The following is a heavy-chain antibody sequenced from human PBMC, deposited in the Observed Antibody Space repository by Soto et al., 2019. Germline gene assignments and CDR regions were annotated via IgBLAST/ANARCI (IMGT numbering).Heavy chain of an antibody. CDR1: GGSFSGYY. CDR3: ARGNQYYYGSGSYYNNWFDP. CDR2: INHSGST. V-gene: IGHV4-34*01. D-gene: IGHD3-10*01. Sequence: LSLTCAVYGGSFSGYYWSWIRQPPGKGLEWIGEINHSGSTNYNPSLKSRVTISVDTSKNQFSLKLSSVTAADTAVYYCARGNQYYYGSGSYYNNWFDPWGQGTLVTVSS. J-gene: IGHJ5*02.